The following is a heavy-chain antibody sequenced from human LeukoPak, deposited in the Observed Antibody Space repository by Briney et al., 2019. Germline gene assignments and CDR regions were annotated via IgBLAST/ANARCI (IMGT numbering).Heavy chain of an antibody. CDR1: GGSISSYY. CDR3: AREVPYGSGSYYNSLDY. J-gene: IGHJ4*02. CDR2: IHTSGST. Sequence: SETLSPTCTVSGGSISSYYWSWIRQPAGKGLEWIGRIHTSGSTNYNPSLKSRVTMSVDTSKNQFSLKLSSVTAADTAVYYCAREVPYGSGSYYNSLDYWGQGTLVTVSS. V-gene: IGHV4-4*07. D-gene: IGHD3-10*01.